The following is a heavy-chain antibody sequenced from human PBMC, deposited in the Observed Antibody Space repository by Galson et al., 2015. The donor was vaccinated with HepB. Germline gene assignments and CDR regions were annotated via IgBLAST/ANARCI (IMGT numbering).Heavy chain of an antibody. J-gene: IGHJ6*02. CDR1: GDSVSSNSAA. CDR3: ARSPIPRSQYYGMDV. CDR2: TCYRSRWYN. V-gene: IGHV6-1*01. D-gene: IGHD2/OR15-2a*01. Sequence: CAISGDSVSSNSAAWHWIRQSPSRGLEWLGRTCYRSRWYNDYAVSVKSRIIFNPDTSKNQFSLQLNSVTPEDTAVYYCARSPIPRSQYYGMDVWGQGTTVTVSS.